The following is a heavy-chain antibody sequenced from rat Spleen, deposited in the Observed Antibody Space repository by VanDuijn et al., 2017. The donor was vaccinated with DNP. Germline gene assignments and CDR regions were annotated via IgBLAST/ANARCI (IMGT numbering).Heavy chain of an antibody. D-gene: IGHD4-3*01. CDR1: GFTFSNFY. Sequence: EVQLVESGGGLVQPGRSLKLSCAASGFTFSNFYMAWVRQAPKKGLEWVAAISPSGSSTYYPDSVKGRFTISRDNAKNTLYLQLNSLGSEDTATYYCARRFRDTRAMDAWGQGTSVTVSS. J-gene: IGHJ4*01. CDR3: ARRFRDTRAMDA. V-gene: IGHV5-25*01. CDR2: ISPSGSST.